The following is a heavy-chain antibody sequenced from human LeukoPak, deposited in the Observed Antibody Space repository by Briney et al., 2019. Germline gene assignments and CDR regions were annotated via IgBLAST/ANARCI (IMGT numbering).Heavy chain of an antibody. CDR3: VRHGLGSSWFGFDY. CDR1: GYTFTTYW. V-gene: IGHV5-51*01. J-gene: IGHJ4*02. CDR2: IYPGDSDP. D-gene: IGHD6-13*01. Sequence: GESLKISCKGSGYTFTTYWIGWVRQMPGKGLEWMGIIYPGDSDPRYSLSFQGQVTISADKSIGTAYLQWSSLKASDSAMYYCVRHGLGSSWFGFDYWGQGTLVTVSS.